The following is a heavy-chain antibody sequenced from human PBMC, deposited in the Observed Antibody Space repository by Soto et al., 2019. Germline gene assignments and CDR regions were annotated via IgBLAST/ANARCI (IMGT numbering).Heavy chain of an antibody. Sequence: GGSLRLSCTSFSQYGMSWVRRPPGKGLEWISTIGPTGYTHYADSVKGRFTISRDTSKNTLYLQMNSLRAEDTALYYCAKGKDIVVVPAIDCWGQGTLVTVSS. CDR2: IGPTGYT. J-gene: IGHJ4*02. CDR3: AKGKDIVVVPAIDC. V-gene: IGHV3-23*01. D-gene: IGHD2-2*01. CDR1: SQYG.